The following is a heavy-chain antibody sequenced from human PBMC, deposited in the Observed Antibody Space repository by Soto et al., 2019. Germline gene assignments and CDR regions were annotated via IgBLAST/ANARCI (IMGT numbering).Heavy chain of an antibody. D-gene: IGHD4-4*01. CDR2: LIPIFGTP. CDR1: GGTFNSDR. Sequence: SVKVSCKSSGGTFNSDRIIWVGQAPGQGLEWRGGLIPIFGTPNYAQKFQDRLTVTADESTSTVYMELSSLRSEDTAIYYCAREKFSNYFDPWGQGSLVTVSS. CDR3: AREKFSNYFDP. J-gene: IGHJ5*02. V-gene: IGHV1-69*13.